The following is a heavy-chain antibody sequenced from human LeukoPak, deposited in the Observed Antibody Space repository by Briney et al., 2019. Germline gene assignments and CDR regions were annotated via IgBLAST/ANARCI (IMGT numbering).Heavy chain of an antibody. D-gene: IGHD2-15*01. CDR2: IIPIFGTA. CDR3: ARGRGYCSGGSCYSRWFDP. Sequence: SVKVSCKASGGTFSSYAISWVRQAPGQGLEWMGGIIPIFGTANYAQKYQGRVTITADESTSTAYMELSSLRSEDTAVYYCARGRGYCSGGSCYSRWFDPWGQGTLVTVSS. V-gene: IGHV1-69*01. J-gene: IGHJ5*02. CDR1: GGTFSSYA.